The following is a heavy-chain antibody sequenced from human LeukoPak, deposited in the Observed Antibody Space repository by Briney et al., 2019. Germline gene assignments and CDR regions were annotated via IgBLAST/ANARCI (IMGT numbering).Heavy chain of an antibody. Sequence: SVKVSCRASGGTFSSYAISWVRQAPGQGLEWMGGIIPIFGTANYAQKFQGRVTITADESTSTAYMELSSLRSEDTAVYYCARDYLVVPAAIPYYYYGMDVWGQGTTVTVSS. CDR3: ARDYLVVPAAIPYYYYGMDV. CDR2: IIPIFGTA. V-gene: IGHV1-69*13. J-gene: IGHJ6*02. CDR1: GGTFSSYA. D-gene: IGHD2-2*01.